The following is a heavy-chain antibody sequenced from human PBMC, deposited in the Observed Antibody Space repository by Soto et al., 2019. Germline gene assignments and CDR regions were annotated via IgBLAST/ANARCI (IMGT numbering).Heavy chain of an antibody. Sequence: GEPHQDSCKGSGDSCTDYGSGWVRQMNGKGLEWMGIIYPGDSDTRYSPSFQGQVTISADKSISTAYLQWSSLKASDTAMYYCARHPQVRYCSSTSCYGRYYGMDVWGQGTTVTVSS. V-gene: IGHV5-51*01. J-gene: IGHJ6*02. D-gene: IGHD2-2*01. CDR3: ARHPQVRYCSSTSCYGRYYGMDV. CDR1: GDSCTDYG. CDR2: IYPGDSDT.